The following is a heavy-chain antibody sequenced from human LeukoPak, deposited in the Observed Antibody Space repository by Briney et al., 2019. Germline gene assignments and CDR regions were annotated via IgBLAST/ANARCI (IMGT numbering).Heavy chain of an antibody. J-gene: IGHJ4*02. CDR2: ISAYNGNT. CDR1: GYTFTSYG. V-gene: IGHV1-18*01. D-gene: IGHD4-17*01. CDR3: AGALNDYGDYVLVY. Sequence: ASVKVSCKASGYTFTSYGISWVRQAPGQGLEWMGWISAYNGNTNYAQKLQGRVTMTTDTSTSTAYMELRSLRSDDTAVYYCAGALNDYGDYVLVYWGQGTLVTVSS.